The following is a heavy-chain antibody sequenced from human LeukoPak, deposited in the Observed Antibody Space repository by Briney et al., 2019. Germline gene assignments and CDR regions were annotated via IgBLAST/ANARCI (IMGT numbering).Heavy chain of an antibody. CDR1: DSATSYNY. Sequence: PSETLSLTCTVFDSATSYNYWTWIRQPPGKGLEWVGYIHYSGYTNYNPSLKSRATISIDTSKNQFSLMLNSVTAADTAIYHCARDLFGGGYFDYWGQGTPVTVSS. CDR2: IHYSGYT. J-gene: IGHJ4*02. CDR3: ARDLFGGGYFDY. D-gene: IGHD3-3*01. V-gene: IGHV4-59*01.